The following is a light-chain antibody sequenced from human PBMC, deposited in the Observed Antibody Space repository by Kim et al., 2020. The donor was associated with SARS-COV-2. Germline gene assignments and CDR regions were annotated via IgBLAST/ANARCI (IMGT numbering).Light chain of an antibody. V-gene: IGLV1-51*01. CDR2: DNN. CDR3: GTWDNSLNNMV. CDR1: SSNIGINY. Sequence: QSVLTQPPSVSAAPGQKVTISCSGSSSNIGINYVSWYQQLPGTAPKLLIYDNNERPSGIPDRFSASKSGTSATLGITGLQTGYEADYYCGTWDNSLNNMVFGGGTQLTVL. J-gene: IGLJ2*01.